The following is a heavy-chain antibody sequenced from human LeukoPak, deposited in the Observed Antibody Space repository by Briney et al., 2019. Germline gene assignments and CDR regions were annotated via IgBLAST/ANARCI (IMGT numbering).Heavy chain of an antibody. J-gene: IGHJ6*03. D-gene: IGHD5-18*01. CDR1: GGSISSISYY. CDR2: MYHNGST. Sequence: SETLSLTCTVSGGSISSISYYWGWIRQPPGKGLERIGSMYHNGSTYYNPSLKSRVTISVDTSKNQFSLKLSSVTAADTAVYYCARGGYSPWTGYYYYYYMDVWGKGTTVTVSS. CDR3: ARGGYSPWTGYYYYYYMDV. V-gene: IGHV4-39*01.